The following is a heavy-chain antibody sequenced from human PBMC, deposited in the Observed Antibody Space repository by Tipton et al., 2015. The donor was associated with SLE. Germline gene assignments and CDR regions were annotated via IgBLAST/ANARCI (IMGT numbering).Heavy chain of an antibody. CDR3: ARAGDIMIVVPRGYYYYGMDV. J-gene: IGHJ6*02. D-gene: IGHD3-22*01. Sequence: TLSLTCTVSGGSISSGGYYWSWIRQHPGKGLEWIGYIYYSGSTYYNPSLKSRVTISVDTSKNQFSLKLSSVTAADTAVYYCARAGDIMIVVPRGYYYYGMDVWGQGTTVTVSS. CDR2: IYYSGST. CDR1: GGSISSGGYY. V-gene: IGHV4-31*03.